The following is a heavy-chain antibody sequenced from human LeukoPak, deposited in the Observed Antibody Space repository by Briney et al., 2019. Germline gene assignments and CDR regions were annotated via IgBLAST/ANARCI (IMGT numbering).Heavy chain of an antibody. CDR1: GGSFSGYY. V-gene: IGHV4-34*01. J-gene: IGHJ4*02. CDR2: VNHSGST. D-gene: IGHD4-23*01. Sequence: PSETLSLTCAVYGGSFSGYYWSWIRQPPGKGLEWIGEVNHSGSTNYNPSLKSRVTISVDTSKSQFSLKLTSVTAAGTAVYYCATLTTVVTAYYFDYWGQGTLVTVSS. CDR3: ATLTTVVTAYYFDY.